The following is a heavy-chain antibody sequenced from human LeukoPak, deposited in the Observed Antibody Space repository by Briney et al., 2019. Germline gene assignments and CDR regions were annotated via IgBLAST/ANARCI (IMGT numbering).Heavy chain of an antibody. CDR3: TRSEYIWNDAKYYYYMDV. CDR2: IRSRPYGGTT. D-gene: IGHD1-1*01. Sequence: GGSLRLSCTASGFSFGDYAMSWVRQAPGKGLEWVGFIRSRPYGGTTDYAASVKGRFTISRDDSKFTAYLQMNSLKTEDTAVYYCTRSEYIWNDAKYYYYMDVWGKGTSVTISS. V-gene: IGHV3-49*04. CDR1: GFSFGDYA. J-gene: IGHJ6*03.